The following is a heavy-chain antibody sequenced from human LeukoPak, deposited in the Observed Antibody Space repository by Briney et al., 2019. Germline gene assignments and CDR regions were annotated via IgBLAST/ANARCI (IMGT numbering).Heavy chain of an antibody. D-gene: IGHD2-15*01. CDR2: ISGSGGST. CDR3: AKSPYIVVVVAATNWDY. CDR1: GFTFSSYA. J-gene: IGHJ4*02. V-gene: IGHV3-23*01. Sequence: GGSLRLSCAASGFTFSSYAMSWVRLAPGKGLEWVSAISGSGGSTYYADSVKGRFTISRDNSKNTLYLQMNSLRAEDTAVYYCAKSPYIVVVVAATNWDYWGQGTLVTVSS.